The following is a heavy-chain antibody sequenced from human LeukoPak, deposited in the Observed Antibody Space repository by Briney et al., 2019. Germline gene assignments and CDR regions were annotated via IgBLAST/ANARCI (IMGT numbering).Heavy chain of an antibody. V-gene: IGHV4-30-4*08. J-gene: IGHJ4*02. D-gene: IGHD3-3*01. CDR3: ARDSDFWSGYYYFDY. CDR2: IYYSGST. Sequence: SETLSLTCTVSGGSISRADYYWSWIRQPPAKGLEWIGYIYYSGSTYYNPSLKSRATISVDTSKNQFSLKLSSVTAADTAVYYCARDSDFWSGYYYFDYWGQGTLVTVSS. CDR1: GGSISRADYY.